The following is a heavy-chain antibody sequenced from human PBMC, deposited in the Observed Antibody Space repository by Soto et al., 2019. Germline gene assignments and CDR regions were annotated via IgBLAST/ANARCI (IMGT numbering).Heavy chain of an antibody. CDR2: INSDGSMI. J-gene: IGHJ4*02. CDR3: AREDILTGYFDY. V-gene: IGHV3-74*01. CDR1: GLTFSSYW. Sequence: GGSLRLSCAASGLTFSSYWMHWVRQAPGKGLVWVSRINSDGSMIDYADSVKGRFTISRDNSKNTLYLQMNSLRAEDTAVYYSAREDILTGYFDYWGQGTLVTVSS. D-gene: IGHD3-9*01.